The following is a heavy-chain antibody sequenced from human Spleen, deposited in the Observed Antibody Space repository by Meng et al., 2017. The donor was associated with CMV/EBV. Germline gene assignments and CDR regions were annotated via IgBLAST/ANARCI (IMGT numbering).Heavy chain of an antibody. V-gene: IGHV3-66*01. CDR2: IYSGVNT. CDR1: GFTVSNNY. CDR3: AKDAARQYYDSSGYYFDY. Sequence: GESLKISCAASGFTVSNNYMSWVRQAPGKGLEWVSVIYSGVNTYYADSAKGRFTISRDNAKNSLYLQMNSLRVEDTAVYFCAKDAARQYYDSSGYYFDYWGLGTPVTVSS. J-gene: IGHJ4*02. D-gene: IGHD3-22*01.